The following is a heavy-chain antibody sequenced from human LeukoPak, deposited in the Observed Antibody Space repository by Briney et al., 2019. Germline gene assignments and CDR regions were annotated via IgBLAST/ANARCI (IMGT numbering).Heavy chain of an antibody. D-gene: IGHD6-6*01. CDR1: GYTFTGYY. CDR2: INPNSGGT. J-gene: IGHJ4*02. V-gene: IGHV1-2*02. Sequence: ASVKVSCKASGYTFTGYYMHLVRQAPAPGLEWMGLINPNSGGTNYTQKFQGRVTMTRDTSISTAYMELSRLRSDDTAVYYCARGIAARRDPFDYWGQGTLVTVSS. CDR3: ARGIAARRDPFDY.